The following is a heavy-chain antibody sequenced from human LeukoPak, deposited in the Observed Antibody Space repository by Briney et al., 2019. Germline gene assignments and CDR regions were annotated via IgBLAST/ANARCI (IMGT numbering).Heavy chain of an antibody. Sequence: PGGSLRLFCAASGFTFSSYAMSWVRQAPGKGLEGVSAISGSGGSTYYADSVKGRFTISRDNSKNTLYLQMNSLRAEDTAVYYCAKDRVSSGWLYYFDYWGQGTLVTVSS. CDR1: GFTFSSYA. CDR3: AKDRVSSGWLYYFDY. J-gene: IGHJ4*02. CDR2: ISGSGGST. D-gene: IGHD6-19*01. V-gene: IGHV3-23*01.